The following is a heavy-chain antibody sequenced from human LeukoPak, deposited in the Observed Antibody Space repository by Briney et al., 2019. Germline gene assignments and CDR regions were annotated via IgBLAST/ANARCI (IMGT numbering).Heavy chain of an antibody. D-gene: IGHD3-22*01. CDR1: GFTFSSYA. CDR2: ISGSGGST. V-gene: IGHV3-23*01. J-gene: IGHJ4*02. CDR3: AKVSVVVTYSSYFDY. Sequence: PGRSLRLSCAASGFTFSSYAMSWVRQAPGKGLEWVSAISGSGGSTYYADSVKGRFTISRDNSKNTLYLQMNSLRAEDTAVYYCAKVSVVVTYSSYFDYWGQGTLVTVSS.